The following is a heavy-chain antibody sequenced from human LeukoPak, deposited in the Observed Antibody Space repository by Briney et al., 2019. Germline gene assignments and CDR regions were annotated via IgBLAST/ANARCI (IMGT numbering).Heavy chain of an antibody. Sequence: ASVKVSCKASGYTFTDYYMHWVRQAPGQGYEWMGWINPNDGDTNYAQKFQGRVTMTRDTSISTAHMEVSRLRSDDTAVYYCARANFLYCSSSTCLFDYWGQGTLVTVSS. D-gene: IGHD2-2*01. J-gene: IGHJ4*02. CDR2: INPNDGDT. CDR1: GYTFTDYY. V-gene: IGHV1-2*02. CDR3: ARANFLYCSSSTCLFDY.